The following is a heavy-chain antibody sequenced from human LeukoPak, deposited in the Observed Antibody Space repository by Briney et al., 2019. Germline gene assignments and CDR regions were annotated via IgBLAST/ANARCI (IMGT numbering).Heavy chain of an antibody. CDR1: GYTFTGYY. CDR3: ARVGPTASAFDI. D-gene: IGHD1-26*01. V-gene: IGHV1-2*06. Sequence: ASVKVSCKASGYTFTGYYMHWVRQAPGQGLEWMGRINPNSDGTNCAQKFQGRVTMTRDTSISTAYMELSRLRSDDTAVYFCARVGPTASAFDIWGQGTMVTVSS. J-gene: IGHJ3*02. CDR2: INPNSDGT.